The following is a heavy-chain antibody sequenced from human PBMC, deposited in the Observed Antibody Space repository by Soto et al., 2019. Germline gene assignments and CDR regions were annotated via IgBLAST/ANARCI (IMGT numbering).Heavy chain of an antibody. J-gene: IGHJ4*02. Sequence: SETLSLTCSVSGGSMDGYYWSWIRQTPGQGLEWLGYIYFSGSTRYNPSLKSRLTISLDKSKRQFSMSLSSVTAADTAVYYCARSVATPGTNIDFWGQGTLVTVSS. CDR1: GGSMDGYY. V-gene: IGHV4-4*09. CDR2: IYFSGST. CDR3: ARSVATPGTNIDF. D-gene: IGHD6-13*01.